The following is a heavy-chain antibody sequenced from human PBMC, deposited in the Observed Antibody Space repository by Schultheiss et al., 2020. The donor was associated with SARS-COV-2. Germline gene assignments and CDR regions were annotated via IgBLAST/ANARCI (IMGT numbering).Heavy chain of an antibody. Sequence: GSLRLSCAVYGGSFSGYYWSWIRQPPGKGLEWIGEINHSGSTNYNPSLKSRVTISVDTSKNQFSLKLSSVTAADTAVYYCASGYSYGGVLAFDIWGQGTMVTVSS. CDR1: GGSFSGYY. D-gene: IGHD5-18*01. CDR2: INHSGST. CDR3: ASGYSYGGVLAFDI. V-gene: IGHV4-34*01. J-gene: IGHJ3*02.